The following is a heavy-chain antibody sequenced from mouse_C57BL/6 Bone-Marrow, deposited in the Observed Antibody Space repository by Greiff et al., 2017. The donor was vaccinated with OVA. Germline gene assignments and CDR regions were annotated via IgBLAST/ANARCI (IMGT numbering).Heavy chain of an antibody. J-gene: IGHJ3*01. CDR2: IDPENGDT. Sequence: EVKLMESGAELVRPGASVKLSCTASGFNIKDDYMHWVKQRPEQGLEWIGWIDPENGDTEYASKFQGKATITADTSSNTAYLQLSSLKSEDTAVYYCTSGTLAWFAYWGQGTLVTVSA. CDR3: TSGTLAWFAY. V-gene: IGHV14-4*01. D-gene: IGHD4-1*01. CDR1: GFNIKDDY.